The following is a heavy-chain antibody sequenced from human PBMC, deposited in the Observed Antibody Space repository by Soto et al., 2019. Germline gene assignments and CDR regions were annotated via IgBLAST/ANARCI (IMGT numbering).Heavy chain of an antibody. CDR3: VRSFGWYAIDY. CDR2: ISHIGSV. Sequence: QVLLQESGPGLVQPSGTLSLSGAVSGVSISSNYYWGWVRQSPGKGLEWLGDISHIGSVNYSPSLMSRVTISMDRSENQFSLKLNSVTAADTAVYYCVRSFGWYAIDYWGQGTLVIVSS. J-gene: IGHJ4*02. V-gene: IGHV4-4*02. D-gene: IGHD6-19*01. CDR1: GVSISSNYY.